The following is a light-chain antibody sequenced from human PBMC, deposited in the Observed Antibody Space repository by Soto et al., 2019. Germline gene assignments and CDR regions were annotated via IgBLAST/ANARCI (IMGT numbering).Light chain of an antibody. CDR3: QQRSNWPPT. J-gene: IGKJ1*01. Sequence: EIVLTQSPATLSLSPGERATLSCRASQSVSTSLAWYQQKPGQAPRLLMYDASNRATGIPARLSGSGSGTDFTLTISSLEPEDFAPYYCQQRSNWPPTFGQGPKVEIK. CDR1: QSVSTS. CDR2: DAS. V-gene: IGKV3-11*01.